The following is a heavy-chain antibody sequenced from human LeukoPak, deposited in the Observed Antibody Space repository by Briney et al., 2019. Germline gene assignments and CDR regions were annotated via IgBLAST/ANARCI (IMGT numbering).Heavy chain of an antibody. J-gene: IGHJ2*01. CDR3: ARANVDTAMVPYWYFDL. CDR2: INAGNGNT. D-gene: IGHD5-18*01. V-gene: IGHV1-3*01. Sequence: ASVKVSCKASGYTFTSYAMHWVRQAPGQRLEWMGWINAGNGNTKYSQKFRGRVTITRDTSASTAYMELSSLRSEDTAVYYCARANVDTAMVPYWYFDLWGRGTLVTVSS. CDR1: GYTFTSYA.